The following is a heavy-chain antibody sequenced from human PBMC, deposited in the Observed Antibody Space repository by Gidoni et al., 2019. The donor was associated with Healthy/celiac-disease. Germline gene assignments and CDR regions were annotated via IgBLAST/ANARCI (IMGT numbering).Heavy chain of an antibody. CDR1: GFTFSSYG. Sequence: QVQLVESGGGVVQPGRSLRLSCAASGFTFSSYGMHWVRQAPGKGLEGVAVISYDGSNKYYADSVKGRFTIFRDNSKNTLYLQMNSLRAEDTAVYYCAKDAYLVSSGCNYWGQGTLVTVSS. CDR3: AKDAYLVSSGCNY. CDR2: ISYDGSNK. J-gene: IGHJ4*02. D-gene: IGHD6-19*01. V-gene: IGHV3-30*18.